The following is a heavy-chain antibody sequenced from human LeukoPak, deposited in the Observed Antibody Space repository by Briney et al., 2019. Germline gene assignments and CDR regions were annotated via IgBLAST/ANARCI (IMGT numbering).Heavy chain of an antibody. Sequence: GGSLRLSCAASGFIFSSYGMHWVRQAPGKGLEWVAVISYDGGNISYTDSVKGRFTISRDNSKNTLYLQMNSLRAEDTAVYYCAKAANEWELLAGYFDYWGQGTLVTVSS. V-gene: IGHV3-30*18. CDR3: AKAANEWELLAGYFDY. D-gene: IGHD1-26*01. J-gene: IGHJ4*02. CDR2: ISYDGGNI. CDR1: GFIFSSYG.